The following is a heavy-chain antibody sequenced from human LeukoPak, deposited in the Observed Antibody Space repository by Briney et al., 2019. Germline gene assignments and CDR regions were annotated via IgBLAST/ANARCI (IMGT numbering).Heavy chain of an antibody. CDR1: GGSISSYY. D-gene: IGHD2-2*01. CDR2: IYYSGST. J-gene: IGHJ6*04. CDR3: ARGDIVVVPAAIAYGVDV. Sequence: SETLSLTCTVSGGSISSYYWSWIRQPPGKGLEWIGYIYYSGSTNYNPSLKSRVTISVDTSKNQFSLKLSSVTAADTAVYYCARGDIVVVPAAIAYGVDVWGKGTTVTVSS. V-gene: IGHV4-59*01.